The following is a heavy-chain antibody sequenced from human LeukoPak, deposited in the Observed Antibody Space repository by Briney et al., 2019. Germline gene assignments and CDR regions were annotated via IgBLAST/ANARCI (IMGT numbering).Heavy chain of an antibody. CDR2: ISSSSSSTI. V-gene: IGHV3-48*01. Sequence: PGGSLRLSCAASGFTFSSFEMNWVRQAPGKGLEWVSYISSSSSSTIYYADSVKGRFTISRDNAKNSLSLQMNSLRAEDTAVYYCARAKRNGFDIWGQGTTVTVSS. J-gene: IGHJ3*02. CDR1: GFTFSSFE. CDR3: ARAKRNGFDI.